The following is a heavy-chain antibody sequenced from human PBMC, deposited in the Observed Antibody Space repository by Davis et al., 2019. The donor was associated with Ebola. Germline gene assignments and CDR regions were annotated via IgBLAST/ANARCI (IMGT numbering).Heavy chain of an antibody. CDR1: GFTFSNYG. CDR2: ISNDGNNE. J-gene: IGHJ4*02. Sequence: GQSLKISCAASGFTFSNYGIHWVRQAPGKGLEWVAVISNDGNNEYYADSVKGRFTISRDNSKNTLYLQMNSLRPEDSAVYYCARDPGILRLVGDYYFDYWGQGTLVTVSS. CDR3: ARDPGILRLVGDYYFDY. V-gene: IGHV3-30*05. D-gene: IGHD3-10*01.